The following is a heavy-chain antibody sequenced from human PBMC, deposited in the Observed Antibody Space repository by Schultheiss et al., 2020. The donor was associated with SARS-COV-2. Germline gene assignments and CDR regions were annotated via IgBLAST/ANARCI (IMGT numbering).Heavy chain of an antibody. J-gene: IGHJ4*02. CDR2: ISGSGGST. V-gene: IGHV3-23*01. CDR3: ARERRSYYSFDY. Sequence: GGSLRLSCAASGFTFSDYYMSWIRQAPGKGLEWVSAISGSGGSTYYADSVKGRFTISRDNSKNTLYLQMNSLRAEDTAVYYCARERRSYYSFDYWGQGTLVTVSS. D-gene: IGHD1-26*01. CDR1: GFTFSDYY.